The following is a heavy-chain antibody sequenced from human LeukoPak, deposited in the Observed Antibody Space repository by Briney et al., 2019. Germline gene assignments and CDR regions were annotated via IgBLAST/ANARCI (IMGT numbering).Heavy chain of an antibody. V-gene: IGHV4-39*01. Sequence: PSETLPLTCTVSGASISSSTYYWAWIRQSPGKGLEWIGSIYYTGTTYYSPSLESRVTISVHTSKNQFSLKLTSVTGADTALYFCARGTPLWGYSPSSSDNGECWGQGTLVTVSS. J-gene: IGHJ4*02. D-gene: IGHD6-6*01. CDR3: ARGTPLWGYSPSSSDNGEC. CDR1: GASISSSTYY. CDR2: IYYTGTT.